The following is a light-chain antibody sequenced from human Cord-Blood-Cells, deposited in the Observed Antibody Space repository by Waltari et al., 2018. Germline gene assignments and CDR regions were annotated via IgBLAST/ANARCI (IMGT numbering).Light chain of an antibody. CDR1: QSISSW. Sequence: DIQMTQSPYTLSASVGDRVSITCRASQSISSWLDWYQQKPGKAPKLLIYKASSLERGVPARFGGRVSGTDFTLTISSLQPDDFATYYCQQYNSILGTFGQGTKVEIK. J-gene: IGKJ1*01. CDR2: KAS. CDR3: QQYNSILGT. V-gene: IGKV1-5*03.